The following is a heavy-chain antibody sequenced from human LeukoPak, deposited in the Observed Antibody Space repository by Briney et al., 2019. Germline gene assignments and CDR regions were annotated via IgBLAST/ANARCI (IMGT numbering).Heavy chain of an antibody. V-gene: IGHV1-18*01. J-gene: IGHJ5*02. Sequence: ASVKVSCKASGYTFTSYGISWVRQAPGQGLEWMGWISAYNGNTNYAQKLQGRVTITTDTSTSTTYMELRSLKSDDTAVYYCARTHDYGDPYNWFDPCGQGTLVTVSS. CDR3: ARTHDYGDPYNWFDP. CDR2: ISAYNGNT. CDR1: GYTFTSYG. D-gene: IGHD3-16*01.